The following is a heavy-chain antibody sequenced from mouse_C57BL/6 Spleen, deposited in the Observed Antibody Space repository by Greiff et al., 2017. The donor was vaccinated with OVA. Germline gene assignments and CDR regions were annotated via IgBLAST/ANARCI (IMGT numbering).Heavy chain of an antibody. CDR1: GYAFSSSW. CDR2: IYPGDGDT. D-gene: IGHD1-1*01. J-gene: IGHJ2*01. Sequence: QVQLKESGPELVKPGASVKISCKASGYAFSSSWMNWVKQRPGQGLEWIGRIYPGDGDTKYNGKFKGKATLTADKSSSTAYMQLSILTSEDSAVYFCARSQRYYFDYWGQGTTLTVSS. V-gene: IGHV1-82*01. CDR3: ARSQRYYFDY.